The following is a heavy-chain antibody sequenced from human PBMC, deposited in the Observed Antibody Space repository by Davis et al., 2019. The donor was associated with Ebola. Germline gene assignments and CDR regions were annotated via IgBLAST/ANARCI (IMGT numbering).Heavy chain of an antibody. CDR2: ISGSGGST. V-gene: IGHV3-23*01. CDR1: GFTFSSYA. Sequence: PGGSLRLSCAASGFTFSSYAMSWVRQAPGKGLEWVSAISGSGGSTYYADSVKGRFTISRDNSKNTLYLQMNSLRAEDTAVYYCAKDLLYSSGWYAPFDYWGQGTLVTVSS. D-gene: IGHD6-19*01. CDR3: AKDLLYSSGWYAPFDY. J-gene: IGHJ4*02.